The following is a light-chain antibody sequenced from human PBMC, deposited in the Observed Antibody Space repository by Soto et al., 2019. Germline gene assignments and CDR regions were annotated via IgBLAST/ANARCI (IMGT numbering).Light chain of an antibody. CDR2: AAY. Sequence: AIRMTQSPSSLSASTGDRVTITCRASQGISSYLAWYQQKPGKAPKLLIYAAYTLQSGVTSMFSVSGSGTDFPLTISCLQSEDFATYYCQQYYSYPGTFGPGTKVDIK. CDR3: QQYYSYPGT. CDR1: QGISSY. V-gene: IGKV1-8*01. J-gene: IGKJ3*01.